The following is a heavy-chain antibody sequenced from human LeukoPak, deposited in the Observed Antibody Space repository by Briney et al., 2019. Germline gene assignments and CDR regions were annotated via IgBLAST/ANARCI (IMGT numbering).Heavy chain of an antibody. J-gene: IGHJ3*02. CDR3: ARHLGGSGSHDAFDI. Sequence: SSETLSLTCTDPGGSISSYYWSWIRQPPGKGLEWSGYIYFSGSPNYSPSLKSRVTISVDTSKTQFSLKLSSVTAADTAVYYCARHLGGSGSHDAFDIWGQGTMVTVSS. CDR2: IYFSGSP. CDR1: GGSISSYY. V-gene: IGHV4-59*08. D-gene: IGHD3-10*01.